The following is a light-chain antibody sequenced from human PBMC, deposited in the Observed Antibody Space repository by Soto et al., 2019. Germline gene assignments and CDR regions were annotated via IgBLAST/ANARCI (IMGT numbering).Light chain of an antibody. CDR1: QSISSR. CDR3: QQYNSYSWT. J-gene: IGKJ1*01. V-gene: IGKV1-5*03. CDR2: KAS. Sequence: DIQMTQSPSTLSASVGDRVTITCRASQSISSRLAWYQQKPWKAPKLLIYKASSIESGVPSRFSGSGSGTEFTLTISSLQPDDFATYYCQQYNSYSWTFGQGTKVEIK.